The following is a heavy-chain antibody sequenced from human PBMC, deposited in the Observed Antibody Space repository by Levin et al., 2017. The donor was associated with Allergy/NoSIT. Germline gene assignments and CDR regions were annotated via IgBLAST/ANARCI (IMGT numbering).Heavy chain of an antibody. V-gene: IGHV3-74*01. Sequence: GESLKISCAASGFTVSDYWMHWVRQAPGKGLMWVSQINHLGTTTNYADSVRGRFALSRDNAKNTLFLQMNNLRVDDTAVYYCARARHNSWSKDLDYWGQGILVTVSS. CDR2: INHLGTTT. J-gene: IGHJ4*02. CDR1: GFTVSDYW. D-gene: IGHD6-13*01. CDR3: ARARHNSWSKDLDY.